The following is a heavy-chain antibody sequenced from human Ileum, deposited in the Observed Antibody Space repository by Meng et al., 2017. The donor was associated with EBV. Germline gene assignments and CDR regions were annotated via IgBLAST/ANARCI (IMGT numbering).Heavy chain of an antibody. Sequence: QESGPGLVKPSETLSLTCTVSGGSISTGNFYWGWIRQSPGKALECIGTIYYRGNTFYNPSLKSRLTISIDTSKNEFSLTLRSVTAADTALYYCASAYDYGDYEAFAYWGPGSLVTVSS. V-gene: IGHV4-39*07. J-gene: IGHJ4*02. CDR2: IYYRGNT. CDR1: GGSISTGNFY. CDR3: ASAYDYGDYEAFAY. D-gene: IGHD4-17*01.